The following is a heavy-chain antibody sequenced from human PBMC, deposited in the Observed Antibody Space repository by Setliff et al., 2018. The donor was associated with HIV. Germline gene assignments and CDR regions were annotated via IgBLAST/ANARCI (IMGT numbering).Heavy chain of an antibody. CDR2: IYYSGST. D-gene: IGHD3-10*01. Sequence: SETLSLTCSVSGASISSYYWSWIRQPPGKGLEWIGSIYYSGSTYYNPSLKSRVTMSVDTSKSQFSLKLSSVTAADTAVYYCARVPSRITMVRGSAFDYWGQGTLVTVSS. J-gene: IGHJ4*02. CDR3: ARVPSRITMVRGSAFDY. V-gene: IGHV4-59*04. CDR1: GASISSYY.